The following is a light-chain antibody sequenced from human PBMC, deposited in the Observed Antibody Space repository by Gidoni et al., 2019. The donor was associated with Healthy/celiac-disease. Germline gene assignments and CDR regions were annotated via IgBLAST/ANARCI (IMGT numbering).Light chain of an antibody. CDR3: QQYNSYPWT. CDR2: KAS. V-gene: IGKV1-5*03. J-gene: IGKJ1*01. Sequence: DIQMTQSPSTLSASVGDRVTITGRASQSISSWLAWYQQKPGKAPKLLIYKASSLESGVPSRFSGSGSGTEFTLTISSLQPDDFATYYCQQYNSYPWTLGQXTKVEIK. CDR1: QSISSW.